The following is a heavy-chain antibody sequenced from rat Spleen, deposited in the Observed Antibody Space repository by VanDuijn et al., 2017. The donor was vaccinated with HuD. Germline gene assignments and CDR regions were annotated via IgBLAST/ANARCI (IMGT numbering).Heavy chain of an antibody. D-gene: IGHD1-2*01. CDR3: ARYTIAAFDY. CDR2: ISVSGGST. CDR1: GFTFSNFG. V-gene: IGHV5-19*01. Sequence: EVQLVESGGGLVQPGRSLKLSCAASGFTFSNFGMHWIRQAPTKGLEWVASISVSGGSTYYRDSVKGRFTISRDNAKSTLYLQMDSLRSEDTATYYCARYTIAAFDYWGQGVMVTVSS. J-gene: IGHJ2*01.